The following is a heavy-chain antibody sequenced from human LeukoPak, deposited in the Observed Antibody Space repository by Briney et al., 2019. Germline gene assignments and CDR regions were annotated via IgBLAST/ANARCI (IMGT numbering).Heavy chain of an antibody. J-gene: IGHJ4*02. Sequence: ASVKVSCKPSGYTFTGYYMHWVRQAPGQGLEWVGWINPNSGGTNYAQKFQGRVTMTRDTSISTAYMELSRLRSDDMAVYYCARFARRVGATTAFDYWGQGTLVTVSS. D-gene: IGHD1-26*01. CDR2: INPNSGGT. CDR1: GYTFTGYY. CDR3: ARFARRVGATTAFDY. V-gene: IGHV1-2*02.